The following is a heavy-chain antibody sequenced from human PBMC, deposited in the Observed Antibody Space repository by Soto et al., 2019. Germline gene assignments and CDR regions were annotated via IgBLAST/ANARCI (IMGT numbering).Heavy chain of an antibody. CDR3: ANLDSDTYPLYSEF. J-gene: IGHJ4*02. V-gene: IGHV3-30*13. D-gene: IGHD3-9*01. Sequence: PGGSLRLSCDVSGLTFSSYDMHWVRQTPGAGLEWVGSISSNGYRRFYGDAVKGRFAISRDNSKNRMFLQMNSLRVDDTAVYFCANLDSDTYPLYSEFWGQGTQVTVSS. CDR2: ISSNGYRR. CDR1: GLTFSSYD.